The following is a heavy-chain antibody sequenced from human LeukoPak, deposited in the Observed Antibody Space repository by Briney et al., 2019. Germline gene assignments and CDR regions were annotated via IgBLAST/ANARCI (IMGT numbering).Heavy chain of an antibody. V-gene: IGHV3-48*01. CDR3: VRQFAS. CDR1: GFTFSDHI. J-gene: IGHJ4*02. Sequence: GGSLGLSCAASGFTFSDHIMNWVRQLPGKRLEWVAYVSGSGSTVYYADSVKGRFTVSRDNGKSSLYLQMNSLRVEDTALYYCVRQFASWGQGTLVTVSS. CDR2: VSGSGSTV.